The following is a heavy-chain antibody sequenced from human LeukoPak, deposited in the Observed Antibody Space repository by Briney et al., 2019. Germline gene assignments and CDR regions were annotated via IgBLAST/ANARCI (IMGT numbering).Heavy chain of an antibody. CDR1: GFTFSSYA. J-gene: IGHJ4*02. V-gene: IGHV3-30-3*01. D-gene: IGHD3-22*01. CDR2: ISYDGNNN. CDR3: ARWPSDYYDSSGPPGYFDY. Sequence: PGRSLRLSCTASGFTFSSYAIHWVRQAPGKGLEWVAVISYDGNNNYYADSVKGRFTISRDNSKNTLYLQMNSLRAEDTAVYYCARWPSDYYDSSGPPGYFDYWGQGTLVTVSS.